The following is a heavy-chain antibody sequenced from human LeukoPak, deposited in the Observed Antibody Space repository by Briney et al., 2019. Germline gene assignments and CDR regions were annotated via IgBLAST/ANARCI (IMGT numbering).Heavy chain of an antibody. Sequence: PGGSLRLSCTASGFSFCDYAMNWVRQAPGKGLEGVGCIRSTAYGGTREYAASVKGRFTISRDDSKSIAYLQMNSLKAEDTAVYYCTRDLSFEGVDALDIWGQGTMATVSS. D-gene: IGHD3/OR15-3a*01. CDR1: GFSFCDYA. CDR2: IRSTAYGGTR. CDR3: TRDLSFEGVDALDI. V-gene: IGHV3-49*04. J-gene: IGHJ3*02.